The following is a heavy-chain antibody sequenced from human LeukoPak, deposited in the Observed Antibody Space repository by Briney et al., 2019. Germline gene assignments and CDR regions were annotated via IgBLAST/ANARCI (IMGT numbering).Heavy chain of an antibody. CDR2: ISGSGGST. CDR1: GFTFSTYA. V-gene: IGHV3-23*01. CDR3: ARGSTYYGDYGFFDY. J-gene: IGHJ4*02. Sequence: GGSLRLSCAASGFTFSTYAMSCASQPPGKGLEWVSTISGSGGSTYYADSVKGRFTISRDNSKNTLYLQMNSLRAEDTAVYYCARGSTYYGDYGFFDYWGQGTLVTVSS. D-gene: IGHD4-17*01.